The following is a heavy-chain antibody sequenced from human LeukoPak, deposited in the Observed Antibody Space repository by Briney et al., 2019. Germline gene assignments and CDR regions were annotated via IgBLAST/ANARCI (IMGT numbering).Heavy chain of an antibody. CDR2: FDPEDGET. V-gene: IGHV1-24*01. D-gene: IGHD2-21*02. CDR1: GYTLTELS. Sequence: ASVKVSYKVSGYTLTELSMHWVRHAPGKGLEWMGVFDPEDGETIYAQKFQGRVTMTEDTSTDTAYMELSSLRSEDTAVYYCATPTRRPYCGGDCYSPLFDYWGQGTLVTVSS. CDR3: ATPTRRPYCGGDCYSPLFDY. J-gene: IGHJ4*02.